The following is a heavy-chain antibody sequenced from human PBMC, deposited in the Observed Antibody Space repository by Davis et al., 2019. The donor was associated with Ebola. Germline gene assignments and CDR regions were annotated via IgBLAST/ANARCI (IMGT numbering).Heavy chain of an antibody. V-gene: IGHV5-51*01. CDR3: ARHLSYGDYFDY. CDR2: IYPGDSDT. Sequence: GGSLRLSCRGSGYSFTSYWIGWVRQMPGKGLEWMGTIYPGDSDTRYSPSFQGQVTISADKSISTAYLQWSSLKASDTAMYYCARHLSYGDYFDYWGQGTLVTVSS. CDR1: GYSFTSYW. D-gene: IGHD4-17*01. J-gene: IGHJ4*02.